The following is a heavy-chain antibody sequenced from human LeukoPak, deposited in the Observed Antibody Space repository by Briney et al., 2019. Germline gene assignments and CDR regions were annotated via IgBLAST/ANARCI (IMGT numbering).Heavy chain of an antibody. CDR3: ARHGGFSYGFLNDAFDI. D-gene: IGHD5-18*01. V-gene: IGHV4-39*01. CDR1: VGSISSSSYY. Sequence: SETLSLTRTVSVGSISSSSYYWGWIRQPPGKGLEWIGNIYYSGSTYYNPSLKSRVTISVDTSKKQFSLRLGSVTAADTAVYYCARHGGFSYGFLNDAFDIWGQGTMVTVSS. CDR2: IYYSGST. J-gene: IGHJ3*02.